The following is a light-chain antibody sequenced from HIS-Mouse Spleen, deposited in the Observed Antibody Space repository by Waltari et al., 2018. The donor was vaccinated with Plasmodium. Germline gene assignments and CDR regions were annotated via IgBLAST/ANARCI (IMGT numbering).Light chain of an antibody. Sequence: EIVMTQSPATLSVSAGERAPLSCRASQSVSSNLAWYQQKPGQAPRLLIYGASTRATGIPARFSGSGSGTEFTLTISSLQSEDFAVYYCQKYNNWSFTFGPGTKVDIK. CDR3: QKYNNWSFT. CDR1: QSVSSN. CDR2: GAS. J-gene: IGKJ3*01. V-gene: IGKV3-15*01.